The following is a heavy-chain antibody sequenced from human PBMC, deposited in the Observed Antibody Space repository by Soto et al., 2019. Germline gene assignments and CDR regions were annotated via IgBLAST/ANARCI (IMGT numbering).Heavy chain of an antibody. J-gene: IGHJ6*02. CDR3: ARVGSGSYVDKGDYYGMDV. Sequence: SETLSLTCTVSGGSISSGDYYWSWIRQPPGKGLEWIGYIYYSGSTYYNPSLKSRVTISVDTSKDQFSLKLSSVTAADTAVYYCARVGSGSYVDKGDYYGMDVWGQGTTVTVSS. V-gene: IGHV4-30-4*01. CDR2: IYYSGST. D-gene: IGHD3-10*01. CDR1: GGSISSGDYY.